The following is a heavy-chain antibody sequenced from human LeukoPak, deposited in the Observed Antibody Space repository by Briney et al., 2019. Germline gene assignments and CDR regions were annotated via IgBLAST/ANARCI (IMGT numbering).Heavy chain of an antibody. V-gene: IGHV4-61*02. CDR3: ARGLAVAGRSVGYYYYCIYV. CDR1: GGSISSGSYY. D-gene: IGHD6-19*01. Sequence: SQTLSLTCTVSGGSISSGSYYWSWIRQPAGKGLEWIGRIYTSGSTNYNPSLKSRVTISVDTSKNQFSLKLSSVTAADTAVYYCARGLAVAGRSVGYYYYCIYVWGKGTTVTVSS. CDR2: IYTSGST. J-gene: IGHJ6*03.